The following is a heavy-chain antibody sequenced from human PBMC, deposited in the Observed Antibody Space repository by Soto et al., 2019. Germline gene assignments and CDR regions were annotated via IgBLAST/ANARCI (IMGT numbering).Heavy chain of an antibody. D-gene: IGHD3-16*01. J-gene: IGHJ4*02. Sequence: SETLSLTCTVSGASVSSGYWSWIRQPPGKGLEWIGFMYFGGSFNYNPALTSRVTISVDTSKNQFSLKVSSVTAADTAVYYCVRGADLVKIWGQGTLVTVSS. CDR3: VRGADLVKI. CDR2: MYFGGSF. V-gene: IGHV4-59*02. CDR1: GASVSSGY.